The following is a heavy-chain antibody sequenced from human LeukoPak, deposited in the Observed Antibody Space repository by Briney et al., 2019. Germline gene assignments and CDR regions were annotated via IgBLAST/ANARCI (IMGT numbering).Heavy chain of an antibody. CDR1: GFTFSSYA. J-gene: IGHJ4*02. Sequence: GGSLRLSCAASGFTFSSYAMHWVRQAPGKGLEWVAVISYDGSNKYYADSVKGRFTISRDNSKNTLYLQMNSLRAEDTAVYYCARDRLGDQWLVYYFDCWGQGTLVTVSS. CDR2: ISYDGSNK. V-gene: IGHV3-30*04. CDR3: ARDRLGDQWLVYYFDC. D-gene: IGHD6-19*01.